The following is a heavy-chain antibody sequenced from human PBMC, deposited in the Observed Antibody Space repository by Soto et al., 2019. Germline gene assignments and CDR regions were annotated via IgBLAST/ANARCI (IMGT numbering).Heavy chain of an antibody. V-gene: IGHV1-69*01. CDR2: IIPIFGTA. CDR3: ARGLISSGNYYESSAFDY. J-gene: IGHJ4*02. CDR1: GGTFSSYA. D-gene: IGHD3-22*01. Sequence: QVQLVQSGDEVKKPGSSVKVSCKASGGTFSSYAISWVRQAPGQGLEWMGGIIPIFGTANYAQKFQGRVTITADESTSTAYMELSSLRSDNTAVYYCARGLISSGNYYESSAFDYWGQGTLVTVSS.